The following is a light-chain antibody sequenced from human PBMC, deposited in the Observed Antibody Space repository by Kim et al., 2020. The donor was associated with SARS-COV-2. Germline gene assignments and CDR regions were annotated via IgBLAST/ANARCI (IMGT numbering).Light chain of an antibody. CDR3: KAWDSSTGV. Sequence: SYELTQPPSVSVSPGQTASITCSGDKLGDKYACWYQQKPGQSPVLVIYQDSKRPSGIPERFSGSNSGNTATLTISGTQAMDEADYYCKAWDSSTGVFVGGTKLTVL. J-gene: IGLJ3*02. V-gene: IGLV3-1*01. CDR1: KLGDKY. CDR2: QDS.